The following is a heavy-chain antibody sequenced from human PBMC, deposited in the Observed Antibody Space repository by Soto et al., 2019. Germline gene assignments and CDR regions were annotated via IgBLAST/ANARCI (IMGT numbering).Heavy chain of an antibody. Sequence: EASVKVSCKASGYTFTSYGISWVRQAPGQGLEWMGWISAYNGNTNYAQKLQGRVTMTTDTSTSTAYMELRSLRSDDTAVYYCATGRYSYGWGFYYYGMDVWGQGTTVTVSS. J-gene: IGHJ6*02. CDR2: ISAYNGNT. CDR3: ATGRYSYGWGFYYYGMDV. V-gene: IGHV1-18*01. D-gene: IGHD5-18*01. CDR1: GYTFTSYG.